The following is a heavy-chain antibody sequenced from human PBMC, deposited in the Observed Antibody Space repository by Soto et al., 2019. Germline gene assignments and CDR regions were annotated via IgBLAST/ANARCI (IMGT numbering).Heavy chain of an antibody. D-gene: IGHD1-1*01. CDR2: LWYDGSNK. V-gene: IGHV3-33*01. CDR3: ARDTGYNWNDVYYYYGMDV. CDR1: GFTFSSYG. J-gene: IGHJ6*02. Sequence: ESGGGVVQPGRSLRLSCAASGFTFSSYGMHWVRQAPGKGLEWVAVLWYDGSNKYYADSVKGRFTISRDNSKNTLYLQMNSLRAEDTAVYYCARDTGYNWNDVYYYYGMDVWGQGTTVTVSS.